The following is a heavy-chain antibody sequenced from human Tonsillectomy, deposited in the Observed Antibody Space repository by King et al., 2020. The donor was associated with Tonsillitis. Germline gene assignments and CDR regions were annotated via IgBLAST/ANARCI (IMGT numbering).Heavy chain of an antibody. D-gene: IGHD5-24*01. Sequence: QVQLVESGGGVVQPGRSLRLSCAASGFTFSSYGMHWVRQAPGKGLEWVAVISYDGSNKYYADSVKGRFTISRDDSKNTLSLQMNSLRPEDTAVYYCAKDRDGFDYWGQGTLVTVSS. CDR3: AKDRDGFDY. J-gene: IGHJ4*02. CDR2: ISYDGSNK. V-gene: IGHV3-30*18. CDR1: GFTFSSYG.